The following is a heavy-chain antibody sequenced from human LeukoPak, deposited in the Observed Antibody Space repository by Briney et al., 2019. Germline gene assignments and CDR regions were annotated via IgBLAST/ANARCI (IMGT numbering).Heavy chain of an antibody. CDR1: GYSISSGYY. CDR2: IYHSGRT. CDR3: ARSRRIQLWPYFDY. Sequence: SETLSLTCTVSGYSISSGYYWGWIRQPPGKGLEWIGSIYHSGRTFYNPSLKSRVTISVDTSKNQFSLKLSSVTAADTAVYYCARSRRIQLWPYFDYWGQGTLVTVSS. V-gene: IGHV4-38-2*02. J-gene: IGHJ4*02. D-gene: IGHD5-18*01.